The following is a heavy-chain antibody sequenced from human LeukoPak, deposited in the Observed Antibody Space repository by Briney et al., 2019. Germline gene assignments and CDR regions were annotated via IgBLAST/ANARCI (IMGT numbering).Heavy chain of an antibody. CDR3: AKEITPGIAVAGPWY. V-gene: IGHV3-23*01. D-gene: IGHD6-19*01. J-gene: IGHJ4*02. Sequence: PGGSLRLSCAASGFTFSNYAMSWVRQAPGKGLEWVSAISGSGGSTYYADSVKGRFTISRDNSENTLYLQMNSLRAEDTAVYYCAKEITPGIAVAGPWYWGQGTLVTVSS. CDR1: GFTFSNYA. CDR2: ISGSGGST.